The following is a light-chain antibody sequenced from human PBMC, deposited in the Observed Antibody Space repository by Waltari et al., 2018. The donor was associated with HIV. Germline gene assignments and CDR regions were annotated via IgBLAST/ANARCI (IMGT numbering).Light chain of an antibody. V-gene: IGKV1-33*01. CDR1: QDISNY. CDR2: DAS. CDR3: LQYDNLLT. J-gene: IGKJ4*01. Sequence: DIQMTQSPSSLSASVGARVTITCQASQDISNYLNWFQQKPGKAPKLMIYDASNLETGVPSRFSGSGSGTDFTFTISSLQPEDIATYYCLQYDNLLTFGGGTKVEIK.